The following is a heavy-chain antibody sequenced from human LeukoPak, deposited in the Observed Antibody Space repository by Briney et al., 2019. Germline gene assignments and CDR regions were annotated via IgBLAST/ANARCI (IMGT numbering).Heavy chain of an antibody. V-gene: IGHV3-23*01. J-gene: IGHJ4*02. CDR1: GFTFSSYA. D-gene: IGHD5-18*01. CDR3: AKDGIQLPLGEFDY. Sequence: GGSLRLSCAASGFTFSSYAMSWVRQAPGKGLEWVSAISGSGGSTYYADSVKGRFTISRDNSKNTLCLQMNSLRAEDTAVYYCAKDGIQLPLGEFDYWGQGTLVTVSS. CDR2: ISGSGGST.